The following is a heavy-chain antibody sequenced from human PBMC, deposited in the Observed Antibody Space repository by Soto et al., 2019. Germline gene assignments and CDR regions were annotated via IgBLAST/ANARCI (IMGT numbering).Heavy chain of an antibody. V-gene: IGHV3-33*01. CDR2: IWYDGSNK. J-gene: IGHJ6*02. Sequence: WWSLRLGCAASGFTVNSYGMPWVRQAPGKGLEWVAVIWYDGSNKYYADSVKGRFTISRDNSKNTLYLQMNSLRAEDTAVYYCARDSKALGYDFWSGYYSYGMDVWGQGTTVTVSS. D-gene: IGHD3-3*01. CDR3: ARDSKALGYDFWSGYYSYGMDV. CDR1: GFTVNSYG.